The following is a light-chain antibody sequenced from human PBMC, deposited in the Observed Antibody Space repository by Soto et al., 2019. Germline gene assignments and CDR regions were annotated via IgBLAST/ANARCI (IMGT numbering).Light chain of an antibody. CDR1: QTISSW. CDR3: QQYKSYSAT. Sequence: DIQMTQSPSTLSGSVGDRVTITCRASQTISSWLAWYQQKPGKAPKLLIYDASSLESGVPSRFSGSGSGTEFTLTISSLQPDDFATYYCQQYKSYSATFGQGTKVDI. J-gene: IGKJ1*01. CDR2: DAS. V-gene: IGKV1-5*01.